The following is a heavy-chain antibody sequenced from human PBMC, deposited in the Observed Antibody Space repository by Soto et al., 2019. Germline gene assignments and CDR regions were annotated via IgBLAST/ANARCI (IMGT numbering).Heavy chain of an antibody. CDR3: ARHVPGESSEVYYFDY. Sequence: SETLSLTCTVSGGSISSSSYYWGWIRQPPGKGLEWIGSIYYSGSTYYNPSLKSRVTISVDTSKNQFSLKLSSVTAADTAVYYCARHVPGESSEVYYFDYWGQGTLVTVSS. CDR1: GGSISSSSYY. V-gene: IGHV4-39*01. D-gene: IGHD3-10*01. CDR2: IYYSGST. J-gene: IGHJ4*02.